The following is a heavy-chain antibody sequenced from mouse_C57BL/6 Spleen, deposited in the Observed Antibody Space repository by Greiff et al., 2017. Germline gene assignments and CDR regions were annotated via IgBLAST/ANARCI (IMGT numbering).Heavy chain of an antibody. CDR1: GFTFSSYA. V-gene: IGHV5-9-1*02. Sequence: DVQLVESGEGLVKPGGSLKLSCAASGFTFSSYAMSWVRQTPEKRLEWVAYISSGGDYIYYADTVKGRFTISRDNARNTLYLQMSSLKSEDTAMYYCTRDRGSGYAMDYWGQGTSVTVSS. CDR2: ISSGGDYI. D-gene: IGHD1-1*01. J-gene: IGHJ4*01. CDR3: TRDRGSGYAMDY.